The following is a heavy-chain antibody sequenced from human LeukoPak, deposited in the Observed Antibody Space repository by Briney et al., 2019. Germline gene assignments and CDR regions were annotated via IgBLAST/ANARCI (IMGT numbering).Heavy chain of an antibody. D-gene: IGHD6-19*01. V-gene: IGHV1-69*13. J-gene: IGHJ4*02. CDR3: ARDPYSSGWYAYYFDY. Sequence: SVKVSCKASGGTFSSYAISWVRQAPGQGLEWMGGIIPIFGTANYAQKFQGRVTITADESTSTAYMELSSLRSEDTAVYYCARDPYSSGWYAYYFDYWGQGTLVTVSS. CDR1: GGTFSSYA. CDR2: IIPIFGTA.